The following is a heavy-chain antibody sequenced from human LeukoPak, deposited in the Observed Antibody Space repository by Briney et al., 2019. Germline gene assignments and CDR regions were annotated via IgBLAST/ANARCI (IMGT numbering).Heavy chain of an antibody. CDR3: ARDKRYCTNGVCYSWFDP. V-gene: IGHV4-4*07. D-gene: IGHD2-8*01. Sequence: SETLSLTCTVSGGSISSYYWSWIRQPAGKGLEWIGRIYTSGSTNYNPSLKSRVTMSVDTSKNQFSLKLSSVTAADTAVYYCARDKRYCTNGVCYSWFDPWGQGTLVTVSS. CDR1: GGSISSYY. CDR2: IYTSGST. J-gene: IGHJ5*02.